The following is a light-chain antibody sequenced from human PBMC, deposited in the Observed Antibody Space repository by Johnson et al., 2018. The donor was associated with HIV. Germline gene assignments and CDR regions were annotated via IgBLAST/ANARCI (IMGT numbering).Light chain of an antibody. CDR3: GTWDSSLSAYV. V-gene: IGLV1-51*02. CDR2: ENN. Sequence: QSLLTQPPSVSAAPGQKVTISCSGSSSNIGNNYVSWYQQVPGTAPKLLIYENNKRPSGIPARFSGSKSGTSATLGITGLQTGDEADYYCGTWDSSLSAYVFGTGTKVTVL. J-gene: IGLJ1*01. CDR1: SSNIGNNY.